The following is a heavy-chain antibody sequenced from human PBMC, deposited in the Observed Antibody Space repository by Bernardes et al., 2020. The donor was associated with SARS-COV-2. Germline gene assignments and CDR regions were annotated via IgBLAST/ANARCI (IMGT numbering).Heavy chain of an antibody. CDR1: GFTFSSYD. V-gene: IGHV3-13*01. CDR3: ARGSLVVVPAATNYYYYYGMDV. Sequence: GGSLRLSCAASGFTFSSYDMHWVRQATGKGLEWVSAIGTAGDTYYPGSVKGRFTISRENAKNSLYLQMNSLRAGDTAVYYCARGSLVVVPAATNYYYYYGMDVWGQGTTVTVSS. D-gene: IGHD2-2*01. J-gene: IGHJ6*02. CDR2: IGTAGDT.